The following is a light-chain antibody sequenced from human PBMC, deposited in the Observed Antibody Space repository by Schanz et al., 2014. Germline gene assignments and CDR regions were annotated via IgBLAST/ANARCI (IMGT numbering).Light chain of an antibody. V-gene: IGKV3-20*01. CDR1: QGVSSN. CDR2: GAS. CDR3: QHYSLSPL. J-gene: IGKJ1*01. Sequence: ETLMTQSPATLSVSPGERATLSCRASQGVSSNLAWYQQKPGQAPRLLIYGASSRATGIPDRFSGSGSGTDFTLTISRLEPEDFAVYYCQHYSLSPLFGQGTKVDI.